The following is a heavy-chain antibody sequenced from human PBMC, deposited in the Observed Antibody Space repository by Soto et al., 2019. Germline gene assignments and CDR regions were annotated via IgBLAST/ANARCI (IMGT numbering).Heavy chain of an antibody. J-gene: IGHJ6*02. D-gene: IGHD3-22*01. V-gene: IGHV1-69*01. Sequence: QVQLVQSGAEVKKPGSSVKVSCKASGGTFSSYAISWVRQAPGQGLEWMGGIIPIFGTANYAQKFQGRVTITADEATSTAYMELSSLRSEDTAVYYCARDYYDSSGYYDLYYDYYGMDVGGQGTTVTVSS. CDR1: GGTFSSYA. CDR2: IIPIFGTA. CDR3: ARDYYDSSGYYDLYYDYYGMDV.